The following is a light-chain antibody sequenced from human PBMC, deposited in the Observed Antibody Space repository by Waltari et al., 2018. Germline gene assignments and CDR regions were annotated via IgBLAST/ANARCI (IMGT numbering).Light chain of an antibody. CDR2: WAS. V-gene: IGKV4-1*01. Sequence: DIVMTQSPESLAVSLGERATINCKSRQSVLNTSNNKNYLAWYQQKPGQPPKLLIYWASTRESGFPDRFGGSGSGTDFTLTISSLQAEDVAVYYCQQYYTTLRTFGQGTKVEIK. CDR3: QQYYTTLRT. J-gene: IGKJ1*01. CDR1: QSVLNTSNNKNY.